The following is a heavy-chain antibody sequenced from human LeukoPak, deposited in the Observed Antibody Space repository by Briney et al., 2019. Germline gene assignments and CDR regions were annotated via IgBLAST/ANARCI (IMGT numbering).Heavy chain of an antibody. CDR1: GGSISSSSYY. CDR3: ARTGYSSSLYNWFDP. J-gene: IGHJ5*02. V-gene: IGHV4-39*07. D-gene: IGHD6-13*01. Sequence: PSETLSLTCTVSGGSISSSSYYWGWIRQPLGKGLEWIGSIYYSGSTYYNPSLKSRVTISVDTSKNQFSLKLSSVTAADTAVYYCARTGYSSSLYNWFDPWGQGTLVTVSS. CDR2: IYYSGST.